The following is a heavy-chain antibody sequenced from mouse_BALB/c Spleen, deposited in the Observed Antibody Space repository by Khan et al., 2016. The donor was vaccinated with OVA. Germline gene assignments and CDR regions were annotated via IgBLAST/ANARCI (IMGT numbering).Heavy chain of an antibody. J-gene: IGHJ3*01. D-gene: IGHD1-2*01. Sequence: EVQLQESGPELVKPGASVKISCKASGYTFTDYNMDWVKQSHGKSLEWVGYIYPNDGGTGYNQKFKTKATLTVDNSSSTAYMELRSLTSEDSAVXYCARSGYGSFAYWGQGTLVTVSA. V-gene: IGHV1S29*02. CDR3: ARSGYGSFAY. CDR1: GYTFTDYN. CDR2: IYPNDGGT.